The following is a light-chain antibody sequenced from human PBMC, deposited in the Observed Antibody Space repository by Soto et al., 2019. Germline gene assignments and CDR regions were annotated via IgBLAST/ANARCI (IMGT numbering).Light chain of an antibody. CDR1: TSDVGSHS. CDR3: SAWDDSLNGHLV. V-gene: IGLV1-44*01. Sequence: QSVLIQPPSVSGAPGQSVTIPCSGSTSDVGSHSVNLYKQLPVTAPKVVILSDKERPSGVTDRISGSKSGASASLAISGIEVEDEADYYCSAWDDSLNGHLVFGGGTKLTVL. J-gene: IGLJ2*01. CDR2: SDK.